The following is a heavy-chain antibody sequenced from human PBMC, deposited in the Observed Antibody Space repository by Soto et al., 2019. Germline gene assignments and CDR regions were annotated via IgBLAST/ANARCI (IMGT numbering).Heavy chain of an antibody. CDR1: GFTFSSYA. D-gene: IGHD1-26*01. CDR2: ISGSSGST. CDR3: EKDVSGSYYDFDS. Sequence: GGSLRLSCAASGFTFSSYAMSWVRQAPGKGLEWVSAISGSSGSTYYADSVKGRFTISRDNSKNTLYLQMNSLRAEDTAVYYCEKDVSGSYYDFDSWGQGTLVTVSS. V-gene: IGHV3-23*01. J-gene: IGHJ4*02.